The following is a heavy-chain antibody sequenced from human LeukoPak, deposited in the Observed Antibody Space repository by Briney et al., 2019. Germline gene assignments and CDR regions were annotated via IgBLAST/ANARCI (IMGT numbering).Heavy chain of an antibody. CDR3: ARDVRYYYDSSGYYGIDY. CDR1: GFTFSSYE. J-gene: IGHJ4*02. CDR2: ISSSGSTI. D-gene: IGHD3-22*01. V-gene: IGHV3-48*03. Sequence: GGSLRLSCAASGFTFSSYEMNWVRQAPGKGLEWVSYISSSGSTIYYADSVEGRFTISRGNAKNSLYLQMNSLRAEDTAVYYCARDVRYYYDSSGYYGIDYWGQGTLATVSS.